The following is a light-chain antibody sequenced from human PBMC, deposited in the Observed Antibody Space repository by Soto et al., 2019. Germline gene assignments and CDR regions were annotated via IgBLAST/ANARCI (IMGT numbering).Light chain of an antibody. CDR2: GAS. CDR1: QSVSRNY. J-gene: IGKJ4*01. CDR3: QQFSSYPLT. Sequence: EIVLTQSPGTLSLSPWERATLSCRASQSVSRNYVAWYRQKPGQAPRLLIYGASSRATGIPDRFSGGGSGTDFTLTISRLEPEDFAVYYCQQFSSYPLTFGGGTKVDIK. V-gene: IGKV3-20*01.